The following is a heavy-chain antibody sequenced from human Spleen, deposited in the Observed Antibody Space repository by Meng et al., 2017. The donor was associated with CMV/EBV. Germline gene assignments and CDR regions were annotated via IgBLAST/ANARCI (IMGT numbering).Heavy chain of an antibody. Sequence: GESLKISCVASGFTFSSYAMHWVRQAPGKGLEWVAVISYDGSNKYYADSVKGRFTISRDNSKNTLYLQMNSLRAEDTAVYYCARVGVGQYYYYGMDVWGQGTTVTVSS. CDR1: GFTFSSYA. CDR3: ARVGVGQYYYYGMDV. J-gene: IGHJ6*02. CDR2: ISYDGSNK. V-gene: IGHV3-30-3*01.